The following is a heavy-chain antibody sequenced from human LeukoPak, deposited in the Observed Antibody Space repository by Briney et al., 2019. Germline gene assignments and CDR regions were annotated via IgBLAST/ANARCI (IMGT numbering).Heavy chain of an antibody. CDR3: AKRYDFWSGSPVDY. D-gene: IGHD3-3*01. J-gene: IGHJ4*02. V-gene: IGHV3-30*18. CDR1: GFTFSSYG. Sequence: GGSLRLSCVASGFTFSSYGMHWVRQAPGKGLEWVAVISYDGSNKYYADSVKGRFTISRDNSKNTLYLQMNSLRAEDTAVYYCAKRYDFWSGSPVDYWGQGTLVTVSS. CDR2: ISYDGSNK.